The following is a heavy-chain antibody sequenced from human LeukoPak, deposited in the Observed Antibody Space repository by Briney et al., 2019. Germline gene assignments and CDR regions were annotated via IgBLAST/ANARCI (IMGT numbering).Heavy chain of an antibody. J-gene: IGHJ4*02. CDR2: ITLSRSSI. CDR3: AREPTYSSSWYTSCDY. Sequence: PGGSLRLSCAASGFNFNNYNMNWVRQAPGKGLEWVSYITLSRSSIYYADSVKGRFTISRDNAKNSLYLQMNSLRAEDTAVYYCAREPTYSSSWYTSCDYWGQGTLVTVSS. D-gene: IGHD6-13*01. V-gene: IGHV3-48*01. CDR1: GFNFNNYN.